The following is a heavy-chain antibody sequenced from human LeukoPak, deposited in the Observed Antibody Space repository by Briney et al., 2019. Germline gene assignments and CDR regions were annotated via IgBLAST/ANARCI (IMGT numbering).Heavy chain of an antibody. V-gene: IGHV4-34*01. J-gene: IGHJ5*02. Sequence: SETLSLTCAVYGGSFSGYYWSWIRQPPGKGLEWIGEINHSGSTNYNPSPKSRVTISVDTSKNQFSLKLSSVTAADTAVYYCARAAYYGSGSAWFDPWGQGTLVTVSS. CDR2: INHSGST. D-gene: IGHD3-10*01. CDR1: GGSFSGYY. CDR3: ARAAYYGSGSAWFDP.